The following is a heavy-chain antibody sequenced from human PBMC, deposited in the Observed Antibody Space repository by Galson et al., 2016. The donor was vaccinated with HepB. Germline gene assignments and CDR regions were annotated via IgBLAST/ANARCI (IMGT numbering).Heavy chain of an antibody. CDR1: GYSFTDYW. Sequence: QSGAEVKKPGESLRISCTGSGYSFTDYWINWVRQMPGKGLEWMGRINPSDSYANYSPSFQGHVTISADKSISTAYLQWRSLKASDTAMYYCATLEWLHDYWGQGTLVTVSS. V-gene: IGHV5-10-1*01. J-gene: IGHJ4*02. D-gene: IGHD3-3*01. CDR3: ATLEWLHDY. CDR2: INPSDSYA.